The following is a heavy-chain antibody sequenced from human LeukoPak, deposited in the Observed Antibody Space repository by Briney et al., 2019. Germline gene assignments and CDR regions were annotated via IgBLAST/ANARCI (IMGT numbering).Heavy chain of an antibody. V-gene: IGHV4-61*02. J-gene: IGHJ4*02. CDR1: GGSISSGSYY. CDR2: IYTSGST. CDR3: ARGDYYSSDY. D-gene: IGHD2-21*02. Sequence: PSQTLSLTCTVSGGSISSGSYYWSWVRQPAGKGLEWIGRIYTSGSTNYNPSLKSRVTISVDTSNNQFSLKLSSVTAADTAVYYCARGDYYSSDYWGQGTLVTVSS.